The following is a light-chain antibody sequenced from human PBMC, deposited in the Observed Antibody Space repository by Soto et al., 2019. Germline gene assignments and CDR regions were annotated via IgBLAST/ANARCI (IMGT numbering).Light chain of an antibody. J-gene: IGLJ3*02. CDR2: EVI. CDR3: FSYTTSSTRV. V-gene: IGLV2-14*01. Sequence: QSALTQPASVSGSPGQSVTISCTGTSCDVGGCNDVSWYQQHPAKAPKLMIYEVINRPSGVSHRFSGSKSGNPASLTISGLQAEDEADYYCFSYTTSSTRVFGGGTKLTVL. CDR1: SCDVGGCND.